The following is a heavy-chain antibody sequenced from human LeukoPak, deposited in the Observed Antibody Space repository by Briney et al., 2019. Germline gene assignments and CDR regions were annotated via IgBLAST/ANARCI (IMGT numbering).Heavy chain of an antibody. D-gene: IGHD2-21*01. CDR1: GITFGSYA. J-gene: IGHJ4*02. CDR3: SRDRSYSFFDY. V-gene: IGHV3-30*04. CDR2: ISYDGSDE. Sequence: GRSLRLSCAASGITFGSYAMHWVRQAPGKGLEWVSAISYDGSDEFYADPVKGRFTVSRDNSKSTLYLQMNSLRREDTAVYYCSRDRSYSFFDYWGQGTLVTVSS.